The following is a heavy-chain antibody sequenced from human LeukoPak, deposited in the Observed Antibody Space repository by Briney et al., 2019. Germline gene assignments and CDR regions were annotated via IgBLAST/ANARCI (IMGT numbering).Heavy chain of an antibody. CDR3: ARDGPEYSSYYYYFDY. CDR1: GFTFSNYA. CDR2: ISYDGSNK. D-gene: IGHD6-6*01. Sequence: PGGSLRLSCAASGFTFSNYAIHWVRQAPGKGLEWVAVISYDGSNKYYADSVKGRFTISRDNSKNTLSLQMNSLRAEDTAVYYCARDGPEYSSYYYYFDYWGQGTLVTVSS. V-gene: IGHV3-30-3*01. J-gene: IGHJ4*02.